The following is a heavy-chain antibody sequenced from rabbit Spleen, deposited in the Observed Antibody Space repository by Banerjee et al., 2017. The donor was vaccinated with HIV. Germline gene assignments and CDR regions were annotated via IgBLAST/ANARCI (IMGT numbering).Heavy chain of an antibody. CDR1: GIDFSSYA. Sequence: QSLEESGGDLVKPGASLTLTCTASGIDFSSYAMCWVRQAPGKGLEWIACIYAGSSGNTYYASWAKGRFTISKASSTTVTLQMTSLTAADTATYFCARDHYSGSSGYGYGFNLWGPGTLVTVS. CDR2: IYAGSSGNT. J-gene: IGHJ4*01. V-gene: IGHV1S40*01. CDR3: ARDHYSGSSGYGYGFNL. D-gene: IGHD1-1*01.